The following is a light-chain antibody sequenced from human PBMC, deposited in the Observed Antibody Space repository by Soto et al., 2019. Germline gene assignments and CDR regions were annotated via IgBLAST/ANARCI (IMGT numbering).Light chain of an antibody. CDR2: DAS. CDR1: QSISIW. J-gene: IGKJ2*01. CDR3: QQYNSFSPLT. Sequence: DIQMTQSPSTLSSSVGDRVTITCRASQSISIWLAWYQRKPGKAPNLLIYDASSLQSGVPSRFSGSGSGTEFTLTISGLQPDDFATYYCQQYNSFSPLTFGQGTKVEIK. V-gene: IGKV1-5*01.